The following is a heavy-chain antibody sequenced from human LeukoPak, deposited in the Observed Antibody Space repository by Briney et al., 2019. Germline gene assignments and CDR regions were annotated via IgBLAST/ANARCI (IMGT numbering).Heavy chain of an antibody. CDR2: IYYSGST. CDR3: AREGAAGTLFDY. V-gene: IGHV4-59*01. J-gene: IGHJ4*02. CDR1: GVSISSYY. D-gene: IGHD1-26*01. Sequence: SETLSLTCTVSGVSISSYYWSWIRQPPGKGREWIGYIYYSGSTNYNPSLKSRVTISVDTSKNHFSLKLSSVPAADTAVYYCAREGAAGTLFDYWGRGTLVAVSS.